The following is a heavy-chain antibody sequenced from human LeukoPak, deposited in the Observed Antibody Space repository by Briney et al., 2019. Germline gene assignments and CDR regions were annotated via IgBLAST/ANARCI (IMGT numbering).Heavy chain of an antibody. D-gene: IGHD6-13*01. J-gene: IGHJ6*03. CDR1: GFTFSSYW. CDR2: FKQDVSEK. Sequence: GGSLRLSCAASGFTFSSYWMSWVRQAPGKGLEWVANFKQDVSEKYYVDSVKGRFTISRDNAENSLYLQMNSLRAEDTAVYYCARAAIAAARIYYYMDVWGKGTTVTVSS. CDR3: ARAAIAAARIYYYMDV. V-gene: IGHV3-7*01.